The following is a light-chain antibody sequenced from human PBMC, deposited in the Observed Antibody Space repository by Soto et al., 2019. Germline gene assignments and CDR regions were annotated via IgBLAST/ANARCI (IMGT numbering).Light chain of an antibody. CDR2: DTS. J-gene: IGKJ3*01. CDR3: QQFENLPVT. Sequence: DIQMTQSPSSLSASVGDRVTITCQASQDISNFLNWYQQRPGKAPQLMIYDTSILETGVPSRFSGSGSGTDFTFTISSLQPEDFATYYCQQFENLPVTFGPGTKVDLK. V-gene: IGKV1-33*01. CDR1: QDISNF.